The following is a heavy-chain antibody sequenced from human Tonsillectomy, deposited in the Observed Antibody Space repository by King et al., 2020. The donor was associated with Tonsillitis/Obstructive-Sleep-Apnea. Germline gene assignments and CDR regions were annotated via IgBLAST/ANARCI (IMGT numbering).Heavy chain of an antibody. V-gene: IGHV1-46*01. CDR1: GYTFTSYY. CDR3: ARDRATVTTFY. Sequence: QLVQSGAEVKKPGASVKVSCKASGYTFTSYYMHWVRQAPGQGLEWMGIINPSGGSTSYAQKFQGRVTMTRDTSTNTVYMELSSLRSEDTAVYYCARDRATVTTFYWGQGTLVTVSS. J-gene: IGHJ4*02. D-gene: IGHD4-17*01. CDR2: INPSGGST.